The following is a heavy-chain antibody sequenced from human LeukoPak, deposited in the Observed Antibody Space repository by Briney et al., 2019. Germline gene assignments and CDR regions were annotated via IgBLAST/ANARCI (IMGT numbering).Heavy chain of an antibody. D-gene: IGHD6-13*01. J-gene: IGHJ5*02. CDR1: GGSISSYY. Sequence: SETLFLTCTVSGGSISSYYWSWIRQPPGKGLEWIGYIYYSGSTNYNPSLKSRVTISVDTSKNQFSLKLSSVTAAYTAVYYCARAGLIAAAGGWFDPWGQGTLVTVSS. CDR2: IYYSGST. V-gene: IGHV4-59*01. CDR3: ARAGLIAAAGGWFDP.